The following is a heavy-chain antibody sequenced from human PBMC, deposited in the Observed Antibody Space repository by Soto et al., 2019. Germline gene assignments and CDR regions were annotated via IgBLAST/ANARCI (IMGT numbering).Heavy chain of an antibody. CDR2: VYYTGTT. D-gene: IGHD3-9*01. J-gene: IGHJ4*02. Sequence: QVQLQESGPGLVRPSETLPLTCTVSGGSISTSDHYWGWLRQPPGKGLEWIGSVYYTGTTYYNLSLKSRVTISVDTSKIQFSLNLRSVTAADTAVYYCARQVPYDTLAPPCLLDYWGQGSLVIVSS. V-gene: IGHV4-39*01. CDR1: GGSISTSDHY. CDR3: ARQVPYDTLAPPCLLDY.